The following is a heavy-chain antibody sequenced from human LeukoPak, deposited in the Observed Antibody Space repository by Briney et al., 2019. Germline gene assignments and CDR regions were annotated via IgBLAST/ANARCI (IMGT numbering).Heavy chain of an antibody. V-gene: IGHV3-23*01. CDR2: INSNGGTT. CDR1: GFTFSNFA. CDR3: VRVRGSGWYYIDC. J-gene: IGHJ4*02. Sequence: GGSLRLSCVASGFTFSNFAMSWVRQAPGKGLEWVSVINSNGGTTHYAGSVKGRFTISRDNSRNTVSLQMNSLRADDTAIYYCVRVRGSGWYYIDCWGQGSLVTVSS. D-gene: IGHD6-19*01.